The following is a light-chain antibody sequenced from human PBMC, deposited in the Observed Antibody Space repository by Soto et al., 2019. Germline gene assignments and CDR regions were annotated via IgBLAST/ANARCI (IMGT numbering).Light chain of an antibody. J-gene: IGKJ2*01. CDR1: QSVSTN. V-gene: IGKV3-15*01. CDR2: GAS. Sequence: EIVMTQSPATLSVSPGARATLSCRASQSVSTNLAWYQQKPGQAPRLLMYGASTRATGIPARFSGSGSGTEFTLTISSLQSEDFAVYYCQQYHNWPPYTFGQGTMLEIK. CDR3: QQYHNWPPYT.